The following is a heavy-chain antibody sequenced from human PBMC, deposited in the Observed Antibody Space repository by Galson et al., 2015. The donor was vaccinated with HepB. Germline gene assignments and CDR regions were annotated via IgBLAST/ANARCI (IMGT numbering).Heavy chain of an antibody. CDR1: GFTFSSYG. V-gene: IGHV3-33*01. Sequence: SLRLSCAASGFTFSSYGMHWVRQAPGKGLEWVAVIWYDGSNKYYADSVKGRFTISRDNSKNTLYLQMNSLRAEDTAVYYCARGRELHHFDYWGQGTLVTVSS. CDR3: ARGRELHHFDY. D-gene: IGHD1-26*01. CDR2: IWYDGSNK. J-gene: IGHJ4*02.